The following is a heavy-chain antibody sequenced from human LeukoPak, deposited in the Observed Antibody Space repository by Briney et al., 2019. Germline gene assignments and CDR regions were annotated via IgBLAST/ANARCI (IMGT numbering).Heavy chain of an antibody. V-gene: IGHV1-2*02. CDR3: ARVPYGSGSYFEY. J-gene: IGHJ4*02. CDR1: GYTFTGYY. CDR2: INPNSGGT. Sequence: ASVKVSCKASGYTFTGYYMHWVRQAPGQGLEWMGWINPNSGGTNYAQKFQGRVTMTRDTSISTAYMELSRLRSDDTAVYYCARVPYGSGSYFEYWGQGTLVTVSS. D-gene: IGHD3-10*01.